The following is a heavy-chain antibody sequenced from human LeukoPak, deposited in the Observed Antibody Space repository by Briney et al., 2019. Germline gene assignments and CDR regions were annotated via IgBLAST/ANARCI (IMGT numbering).Heavy chain of an antibody. V-gene: IGHV3-48*01. CDR2: ISSRSTTI. J-gene: IGHJ5*02. CDR3: AKERFRGLELFWFDP. D-gene: IGHD1-7*01. CDR1: GFTFSSYS. Sequence: PGGSLRLSCAASGFTFSSYSMDWVRQAPGKGLEWVSHISSRSTTIYYADSVKGRFTISRDNAKNSLHLQMNSLRAEDTAVYYCAKERFRGLELFWFDPWGQGTLVTVSS.